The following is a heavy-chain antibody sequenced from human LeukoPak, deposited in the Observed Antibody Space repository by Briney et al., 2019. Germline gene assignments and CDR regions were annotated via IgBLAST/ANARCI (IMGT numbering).Heavy chain of an antibody. D-gene: IGHD3-22*01. Sequence: SVKVSCKASGGTFSSYAISWVRPAPGQGLEWMGGIIPIFGTANYAQKFQGRVTITADESTSTAYMELSSLRSEDTAVYYCARTRRSYYDSSGYYYYFDYWGQGTLVTVSS. CDR1: GGTFSSYA. CDR3: ARTRRSYYDSSGYYYYFDY. V-gene: IGHV1-69*13. J-gene: IGHJ4*02. CDR2: IIPIFGTA.